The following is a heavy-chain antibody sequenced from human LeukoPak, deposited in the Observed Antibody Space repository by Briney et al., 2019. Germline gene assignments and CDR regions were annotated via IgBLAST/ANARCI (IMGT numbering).Heavy chain of an antibody. D-gene: IGHD2-21*02. CDR2: ISAYNGNT. J-gene: IGHJ4*02. V-gene: IGHV1-18*01. CDR1: GYTFTSYG. Sequence: SVKVSCKASGYTFTSYGISWVRQAPGQGLEWMGWISAYNGNTNYAQKLQGRVTITRDMSTSTAYMELSSLRSEDTAVYYCARGIGDRFRLQHVIDCWGQGTLVTVSS. CDR3: ARGIGDRFRLQHVIDC.